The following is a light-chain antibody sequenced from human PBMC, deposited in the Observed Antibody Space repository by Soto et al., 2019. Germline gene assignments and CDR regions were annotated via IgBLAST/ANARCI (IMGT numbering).Light chain of an antibody. CDR1: SSDVGAYNY. CDR2: DVS. Sequence: QSALTQPASVSGSPGQSITISCTGTSSDVGAYNYVSWYQQHPGKAPKLMIYDVSHRPSGVSHRFSGSKSGSTASLTISGLQAEDEADYYCKSYTVNTFWVFGGGTKVTVL. CDR3: KSYTVNTFWV. J-gene: IGLJ3*02. V-gene: IGLV2-14*01.